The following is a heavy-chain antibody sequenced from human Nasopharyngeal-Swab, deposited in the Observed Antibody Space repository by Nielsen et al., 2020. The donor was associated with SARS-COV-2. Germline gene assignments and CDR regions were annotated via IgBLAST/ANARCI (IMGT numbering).Heavy chain of an antibody. Sequence: WIRQPPGKGLEWVAFIRYDGSNKYYADSVKGRFTISRDNSKNTLYLQMNSLRAEDTAVYYCAKIGAGCRSTSCYNVYYYYMDVWGKGTTVTVSS. CDR3: AKIGAGCRSTSCYNVYYYYMDV. V-gene: IGHV3-30*02. J-gene: IGHJ6*03. CDR2: IRYDGSNK. D-gene: IGHD2-2*02.